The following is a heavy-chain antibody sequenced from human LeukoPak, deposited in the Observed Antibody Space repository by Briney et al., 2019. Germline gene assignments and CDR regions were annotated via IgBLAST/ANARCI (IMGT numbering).Heavy chain of an antibody. CDR3: ARGLHYYGSGSYSSYYFDY. Sequence: PGRSLRLSCAASGFTFSSYGMHWVRQAPGKGLEWVAVISYDGSNKYYAGSVKGRFTISRENAKNSLYLQMNSLRAGDTAVYYCARGLHYYGSGSYSSYYFDYWGQGTLVTVSS. V-gene: IGHV3-30*03. CDR1: GFTFSSYG. CDR2: ISYDGSNK. D-gene: IGHD3-10*01. J-gene: IGHJ4*02.